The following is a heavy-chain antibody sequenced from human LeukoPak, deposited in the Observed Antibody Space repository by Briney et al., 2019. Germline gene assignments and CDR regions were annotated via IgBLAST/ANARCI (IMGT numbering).Heavy chain of an antibody. Sequence: ASVKVSCKASGYTFTSYGISWVRQAPGQGLEWMGWISAYNGNTNYAQKLQGRVTMTTDTSTSTAYMELRSLRSDDTAVYYCARETTSRGYSYRYFDYWGQGTLVTVSS. D-gene: IGHD5-18*01. CDR3: ARETTSRGYSYRYFDY. J-gene: IGHJ4*02. V-gene: IGHV1-18*01. CDR2: ISAYNGNT. CDR1: GYTFTSYG.